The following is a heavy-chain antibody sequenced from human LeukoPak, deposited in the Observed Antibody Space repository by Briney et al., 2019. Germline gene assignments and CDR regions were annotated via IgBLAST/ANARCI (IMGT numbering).Heavy chain of an antibody. Sequence: ASVKVSCKASGYTFTTSYMHWVRQAPGQGLEWMGIINPSDGGTSYARKFQGRVTMTRDTSTSTVYMWLSSLRSEDTPLYYSAKEIASSSFFDFGARETRVTVPS. D-gene: IGHD6-13*01. CDR3: AKEIASSSFFDF. CDR1: GYTFTTSY. J-gene: IGHJ4*02. V-gene: IGHV1-46*01. CDR2: INPSDGGT.